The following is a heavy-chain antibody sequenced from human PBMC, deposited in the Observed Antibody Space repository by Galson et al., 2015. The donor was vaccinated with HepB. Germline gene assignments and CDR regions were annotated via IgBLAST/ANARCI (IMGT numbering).Heavy chain of an antibody. CDR3: ARVSRAARTFDY. CDR2: INPSGGST. CDR1: GYTFTSYH. V-gene: IGHV1-46*03. J-gene: IGHJ4*02. D-gene: IGHD6-6*01. Sequence: SVKVSCKASGYTFTSYHMHWVRQAPGQGLEWMGIINPSGGSTSYAQKFQGRVTMTRDTSTSTVYMELSSLRSEDTAVYYCARVSRAARTFDYWGQGTLVTVSS.